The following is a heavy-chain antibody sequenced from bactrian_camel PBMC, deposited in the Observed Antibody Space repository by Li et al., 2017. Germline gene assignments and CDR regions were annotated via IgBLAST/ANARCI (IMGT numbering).Heavy chain of an antibody. CDR2: VYIGDGC. Sequence: HVQLVESGGGSVQAGGSLTLSCVASGRPFRRGCMGWFRQTPGKEREGVAAVYIGDGCEYADSVKGRFACYKDNAKNTLYLEMNSLKPEDTAMYYCAAFLAAGSAGTGRCADFGYWGQGTQVTVS. J-gene: IGHJ6*01. CDR3: AAFLAAGSAGTGRCADFGY. D-gene: IGHD6*01. CDR1: GRPFRRGC. V-gene: IGHV3S57*01.